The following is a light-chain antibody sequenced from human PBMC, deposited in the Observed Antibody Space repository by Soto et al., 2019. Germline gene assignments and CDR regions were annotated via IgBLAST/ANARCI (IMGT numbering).Light chain of an antibody. J-gene: IGKJ1*01. Sequence: EIVLTQSPGTLSLSPGERATLSCRASQSVSSNYLAWYRRKPGQAPSLLIYGASTRATGIPGRFSGSGSGTDFTLTITRLEPEDFAVYYCQQYGISPPTFGQGTKVEFK. CDR1: QSVSSNY. CDR3: QQYGISPPT. V-gene: IGKV3-20*01. CDR2: GAS.